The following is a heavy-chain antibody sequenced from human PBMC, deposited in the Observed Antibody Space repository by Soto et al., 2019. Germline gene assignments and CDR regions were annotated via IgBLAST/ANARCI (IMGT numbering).Heavy chain of an antibody. D-gene: IGHD3-10*01. CDR2: IYPGDSDT. J-gene: IGHJ4*02. CDR1: GYSFTTYW. V-gene: IGHV5-51*01. CDR3: VRLGYGLGSARTVHYFDY. Sequence: GESLKISCKGSGYSFTTYWIGWVRQMPGKGLEWMGTIYPGDSDTRYRPSFQGQVTISADKSISTAYLQWSSLRASDTAIYYCVRLGYGLGSARTVHYFDYWGQGTLVTVSS.